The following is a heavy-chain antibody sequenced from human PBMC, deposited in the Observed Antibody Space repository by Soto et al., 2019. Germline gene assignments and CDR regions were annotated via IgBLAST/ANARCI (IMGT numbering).Heavy chain of an antibody. Sequence: ASVKVSCKASGYTFTSYDINWVRQATGQGLEWMGWMNPNSGNTGYAQKFQGRVTMTRNTSISTAYMELSSLRSEDTAVYYCATYDGEIWFGPKGEYGMDVWGQGTTVTVSS. V-gene: IGHV1-8*01. CDR2: MNPNSGNT. CDR3: ATYDGEIWFGPKGEYGMDV. CDR1: GYTFTSYD. D-gene: IGHD3-10*01. J-gene: IGHJ6*02.